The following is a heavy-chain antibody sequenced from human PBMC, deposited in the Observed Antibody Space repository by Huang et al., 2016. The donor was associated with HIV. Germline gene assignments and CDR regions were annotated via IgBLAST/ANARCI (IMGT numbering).Heavy chain of an antibody. J-gene: IGHJ6*03. D-gene: IGHD3-10*01. CDR3: ARHREGPVAYYSGWGSHLNYMDV. CDR2: IYYTGTT. V-gene: IGHV4-39*01. Sequence: QLLLQESGPGLVKPSEALALTCAVSGGSIRSSDYHWGWIRQPPGKGLEWIGSIYYTGTTHYSPSLRSRVTIAVDTSKNLFFLNLTSMTAADTAVYYCARHREGPVAYYSGWGSHLNYMDVWGRGRTVVVSS. CDR1: GGSIRSSDYH.